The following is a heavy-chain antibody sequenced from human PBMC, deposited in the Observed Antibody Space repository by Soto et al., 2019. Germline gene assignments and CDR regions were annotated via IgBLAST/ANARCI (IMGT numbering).Heavy chain of an antibody. D-gene: IGHD3-16*01. CDR2: ISSSSSTI. CDR3: ARDDGGTESYYYGMDV. Sequence: GSLRLSCAASGFTFSSYSMNWVRQAPGKGLEWVSYISSSSSTIYYADSVKGRFTISRDNAKNSLYLQMNSLRDEDTAVYYCARDDGGTESYYYGMDVWGQGTTVTVSS. J-gene: IGHJ6*02. V-gene: IGHV3-48*02. CDR1: GFTFSSYS.